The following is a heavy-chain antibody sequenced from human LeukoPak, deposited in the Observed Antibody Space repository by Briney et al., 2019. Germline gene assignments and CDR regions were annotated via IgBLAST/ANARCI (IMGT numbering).Heavy chain of an antibody. CDR3: ASHTNDDAFDI. D-gene: IGHD1-1*01. J-gene: IGHJ3*02. CDR1: GGSISSGGYY. V-gene: IGHV4-31*03. Sequence: SQTLSLTCTVSGGSISSGGYYWSWIRQHPGKGLEWIGYIYYSGSTNYNPSLKSRVTISVDTSKNQFSLNLSSVTAADTAVYYCASHTNDDAFDIWGQGTMVTVSS. CDR2: IYYSGST.